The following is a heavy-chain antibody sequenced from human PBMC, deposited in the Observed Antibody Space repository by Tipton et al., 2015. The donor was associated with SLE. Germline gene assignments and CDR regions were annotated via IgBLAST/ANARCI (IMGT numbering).Heavy chain of an antibody. V-gene: IGHV4-59*11. J-gene: IGHJ5*02. CDR2: IYYTGST. CDR3: ARGLQAFCGGDCPFDL. D-gene: IGHD2-21*02. CDR1: GGSIRSHY. Sequence: TLSLTCTVSGGSIRSHYWAWIRQPPGGGLEWIGYIYYTGSTNYNPSLKSRVTLSLDTSKSQLSLKLTSVTAADTAIYYCARGLQAFCGGDCPFDLWGQGTLVTVSS.